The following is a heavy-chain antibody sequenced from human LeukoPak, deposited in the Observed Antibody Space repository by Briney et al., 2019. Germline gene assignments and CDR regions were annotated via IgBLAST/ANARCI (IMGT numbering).Heavy chain of an antibody. CDR3: ARQKYYYDSSGYGAFDY. Sequence: PGGSLRLSCEASGFTFSSYSMNWVRQAPGKGLEWVSYISSSSSTIYYADSVKGRFIISRDNAKNSLYLQMNSLRAEDTAVYYCARQKYYYDSSGYGAFDYWGQGTLVTVSS. CDR2: ISSSSSTI. CDR1: GFTFSSYS. D-gene: IGHD3-22*01. J-gene: IGHJ4*02. V-gene: IGHV3-48*04.